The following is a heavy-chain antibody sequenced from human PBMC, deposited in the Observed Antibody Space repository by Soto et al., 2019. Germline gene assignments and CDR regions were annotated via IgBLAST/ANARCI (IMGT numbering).Heavy chain of an antibody. CDR1: GYTFTSYA. V-gene: IGHV1-3*01. D-gene: IGHD3-16*02. CDR2: INAGNGNT. Sequence: ASVKVSCKASGYTFTSYAMHWVRQAPGQRLEWMGWINAGNGNTKYSQKFQGRVTITRDTSASTAYMELSSLRSEDTAVYYCARFYDYIWGSYRYTFDYWGQGTLVTVSS. J-gene: IGHJ4*02. CDR3: ARFYDYIWGSYRYTFDY.